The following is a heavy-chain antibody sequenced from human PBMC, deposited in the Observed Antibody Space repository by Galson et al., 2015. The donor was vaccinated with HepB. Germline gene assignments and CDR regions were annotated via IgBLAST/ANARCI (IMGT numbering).Heavy chain of an antibody. V-gene: IGHV3-33*01. D-gene: IGHD7-27*01. Sequence: SLRLSCAASGFSFSVYGMHWIRQAPGKGLEWVAVIGHDGTYRQYADSVKGRTTISRDNSKNTLFLQINSLRSEDTAVYYCARDFGVGIYFDYWGQGIRVAVSS. CDR1: GFSFSVYG. CDR2: IGHDGTYR. CDR3: ARDFGVGIYFDY. J-gene: IGHJ4*02.